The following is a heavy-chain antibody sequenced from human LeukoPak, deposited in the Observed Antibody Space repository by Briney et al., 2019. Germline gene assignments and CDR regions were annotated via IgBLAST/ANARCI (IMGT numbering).Heavy chain of an antibody. CDR2: IRHRGRT. CDR3: ARVPLRFLEPFDY. V-gene: IGHV4-34*01. J-gene: IGHJ4*02. CDR1: GGSVSGYY. Sequence: SETLSLTCAVYGGSVSGYYWSWIRQPPEKGLEWIGGIRHRGRTHYTPSLQSRVTMSVDTSKNQFARNLNSVTAADTAVYYCARVPLRFLEPFDYWGQGILVTVSS. D-gene: IGHD3-3*01.